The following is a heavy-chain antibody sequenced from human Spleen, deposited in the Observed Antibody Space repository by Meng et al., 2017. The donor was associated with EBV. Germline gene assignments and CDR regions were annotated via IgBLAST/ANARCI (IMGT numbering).Heavy chain of an antibody. D-gene: IGHD5-24*01. CDR1: GGSSIDFY. Sequence: QQWGACCLMPRDSLPLPCVCSGGSSIDFYWTWIRQPPGKGLECIGEINDGGYTIYSASLKSRITISVDTSKNQVSLKLNSVTAADTAMYYCASQGDREGPVRYWGQGTLVTVSS. V-gene: IGHV4-34*01. CDR3: ASQGDREGPVRY. J-gene: IGHJ4*02. CDR2: INDGGYT.